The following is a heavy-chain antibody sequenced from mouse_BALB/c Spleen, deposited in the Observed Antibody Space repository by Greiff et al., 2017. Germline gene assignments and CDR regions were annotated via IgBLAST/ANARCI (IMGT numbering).Heavy chain of an antibody. V-gene: IGHV1-69*02. CDR2: IDPSDSYT. Sequence: QVQLKQPGAELVKPGASVKLSCKASGYTFTSYWMHWVKQRPGQGLEWIGEIDPSDSYTNYNQKFKGKATLTVDKSSSTAYMRLSSLTSEDSAVYYCAREEGVYFDYWGQGTTLTVSS. CDR1: GYTFTSYW. CDR3: AREEGVYFDY. J-gene: IGHJ2*01.